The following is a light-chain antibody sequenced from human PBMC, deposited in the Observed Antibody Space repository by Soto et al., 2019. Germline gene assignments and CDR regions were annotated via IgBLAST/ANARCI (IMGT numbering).Light chain of an antibody. Sequence: QSVLTQPPSASGTPGQRVTISCSGSSSNIGSNAVNWYQQLPGTAPKLLIYSNNQRPSGVPERFSGSKSGTSASLAISGPQSEDEADYYCAAWDDSLNGDVFGTGTKVTVL. J-gene: IGLJ1*01. CDR3: AAWDDSLNGDV. V-gene: IGLV1-44*01. CDR2: SNN. CDR1: SSNIGSNA.